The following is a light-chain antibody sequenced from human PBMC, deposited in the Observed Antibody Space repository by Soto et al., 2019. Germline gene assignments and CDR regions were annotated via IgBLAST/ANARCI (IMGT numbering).Light chain of an antibody. J-gene: IGKJ2*01. CDR2: GAS. CDR3: QQYGSSSYT. CDR1: QSVSSSY. Sequence: EIVLTQSPGTLSLSPGERATLSCRASQSVSSSYLAWYQQKPGQAPRLLIYGASSRATGLPDRFSGSGSGIDFTLTISRLEPDDFAVYYCQQYGSSSYTFGQGTKLEIK. V-gene: IGKV3-20*01.